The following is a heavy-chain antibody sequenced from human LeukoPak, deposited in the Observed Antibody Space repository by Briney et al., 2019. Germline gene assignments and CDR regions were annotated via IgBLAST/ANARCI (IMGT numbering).Heavy chain of an antibody. Sequence: PSETLSLTCTVSGGSISSYYWSWIRQPPGKGLEWIGYIYYSGSTNYNPSLKSRVTISVDTSKNQFSLKLSSVTAADTAVYYCARENGYGYPIDYWGQGTLVTVSS. D-gene: IGHD5-18*01. J-gene: IGHJ4*02. CDR3: ARENGYGYPIDY. V-gene: IGHV4-59*01. CDR1: GGSISSYY. CDR2: IYYSGST.